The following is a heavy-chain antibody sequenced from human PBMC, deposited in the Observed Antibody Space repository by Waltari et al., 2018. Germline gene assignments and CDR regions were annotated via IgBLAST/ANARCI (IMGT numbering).Heavy chain of an antibody. D-gene: IGHD3-10*01. CDR3: SRFGEDYGMDV. V-gene: IGHV4-59*01. CDR1: GGSISSSY. J-gene: IGHJ6*02. CDR2: IDYSGSA. Sequence: QVQLQESGPGLVKPSATLSLTCTVSGGSISSSYWTWIRQPPGKGLEWIGYIDYSGSANYNPSLKSRVTISVDTSKNQFSLKLSSVTAADTAVYSCSRFGEDYGMDVWGQGTTVTVSS.